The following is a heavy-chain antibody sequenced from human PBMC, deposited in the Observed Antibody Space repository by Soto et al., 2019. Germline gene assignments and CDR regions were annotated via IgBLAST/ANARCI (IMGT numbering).Heavy chain of an antibody. Sequence: ELQLVASGGGLVQPGGSLRLSCAASGFTVSNNYVRWVRQAPGKGLEWVSLIFSNGDTRDADSVKGRFTISRDSSSNTLYLQMNSVRVEDTAVYNCARDGPDKWVGGQGIHVTVSS. CDR1: GFTVSNNY. CDR3: ARDGPDKWV. CDR2: IFSNGDT. D-gene: IGHD2-8*01. V-gene: IGHV3-66*01. J-gene: IGHJ4*02.